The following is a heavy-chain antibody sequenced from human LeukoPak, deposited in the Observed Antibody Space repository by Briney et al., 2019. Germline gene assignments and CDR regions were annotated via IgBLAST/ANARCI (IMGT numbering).Heavy chain of an antibody. CDR2: IWRDGSNK. V-gene: IGHV3-30*19. J-gene: IGHJ4*02. CDR1: GFTFSNHA. D-gene: IGHD3-22*01. Sequence: PGGTLRLSCVASGFTFSNHAMHWVRQAPGKGLEWVAVIWRDGSNKYYADSVKGRFTISRDNSKNTLYLQMNSLRAEDTAVYYCARDRGYYYDSSGYPDYWGQGTLVTVSS. CDR3: ARDRGYYYDSSGYPDY.